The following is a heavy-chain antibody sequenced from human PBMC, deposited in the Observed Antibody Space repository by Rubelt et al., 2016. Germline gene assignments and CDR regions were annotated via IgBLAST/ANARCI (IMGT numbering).Heavy chain of an antibody. Sequence: QLQLQESGPGLVKPSETLSLTCTVSGGSISSYYWSWIRQPAGKGLEWIGYIYYSGSTNYNPSLKSRVTISADRSKNQFSLSLSSATDSDTAVYYCARDAEESYCDYWGQGTLVTVSS. V-gene: IGHV4-59*12. CDR1: GGSISSYY. J-gene: IGHJ4*02. CDR2: IYYSGST. CDR3: ARDAEESYCDY.